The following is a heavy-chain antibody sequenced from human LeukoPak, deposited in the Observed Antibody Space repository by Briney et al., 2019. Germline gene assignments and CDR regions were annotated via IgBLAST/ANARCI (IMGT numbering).Heavy chain of an antibody. D-gene: IGHD3-10*01. J-gene: IGHJ6*02. V-gene: IGHV1-2*02. Sequence: ASVKVSCKTSGYSFTGYFMHWVRQAPGQGLEWMGRINPNSGDTKYTQRFQGRVTMTRDTFINTAYMELRRLTSDDTAVYYCARVPSMIRGVVNYGMDVWGQGTTVTVSS. CDR1: GYSFTGYF. CDR3: ARVPSMIRGVVNYGMDV. CDR2: INPNSGDT.